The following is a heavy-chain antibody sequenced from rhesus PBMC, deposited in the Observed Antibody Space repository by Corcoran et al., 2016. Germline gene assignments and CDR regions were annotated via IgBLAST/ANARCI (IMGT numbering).Heavy chain of an antibody. Sequence: QVLLQESGPGLVAPSDTLSLTCAVSGASISGHYWNWILQPPGKGLEWIGYSGGSSGSTYYNPSLKSRVTISTDTSKNQFSLKLSSVTAADTAVYYCARIDDSGYYLHLVDWGQGVLVTVSS. J-gene: IGHJ4*01. D-gene: IGHD3-28*01. CDR3: ARIDDSGYYLHLVD. CDR1: GASISGHY. CDR2: SGGSSGST. V-gene: IGHV4-165*02.